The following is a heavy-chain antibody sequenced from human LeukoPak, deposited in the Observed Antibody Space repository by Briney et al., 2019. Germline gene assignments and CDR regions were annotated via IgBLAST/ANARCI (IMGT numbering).Heavy chain of an antibody. J-gene: IGHJ6*02. CDR2: IKSKTDGETT. CDR1: GFTVSSNY. Sequence: GGSLRLSCAASGFTVSSNYMSWVRQAPAKGLEWVGRIKSKTDGETTDYAAPVKGRFTISRDDSKNTLYLQMNSLKTEDTAVYYCSTEPPWDVWGQGTTVTVSS. CDR3: STEPPWDV. V-gene: IGHV3-15*01.